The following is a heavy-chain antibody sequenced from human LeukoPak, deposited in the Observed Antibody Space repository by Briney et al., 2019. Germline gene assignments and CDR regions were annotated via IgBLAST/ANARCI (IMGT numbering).Heavy chain of an antibody. Sequence: KSSETLSLTCTISGGSISNYYCTWIQQPPGKGLEWVGYIYNSGTTIYNPSLESRVTISADTSKNQFSLKVNSVTAADTAVYYCARSATLRGAIDYWGQGTLVTVSS. V-gene: IGHV4-59*08. D-gene: IGHD2-2*01. J-gene: IGHJ4*02. CDR1: GGSISNYY. CDR2: IYNSGTT. CDR3: ARSATLRGAIDY.